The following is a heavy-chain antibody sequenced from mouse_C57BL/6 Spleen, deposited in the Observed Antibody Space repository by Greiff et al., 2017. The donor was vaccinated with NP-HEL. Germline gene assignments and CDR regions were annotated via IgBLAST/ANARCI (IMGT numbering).Heavy chain of an antibody. CDR3: ARGKDLLWSFAY. CDR1: GYTFTDYY. J-gene: IGHJ3*01. Sequence: VQLQQSGPELVKPGASVKISCKASGYTFTDYYMNWVKQSHGKSLEWIGDINPNNGGTSYNQKFKGKATLTVDKSSSTAYMELRSLTSEDSAVYYCARGKDLLWSFAYWGQGTLVTVSA. CDR2: INPNNGGT. V-gene: IGHV1-26*01. D-gene: IGHD2-1*01.